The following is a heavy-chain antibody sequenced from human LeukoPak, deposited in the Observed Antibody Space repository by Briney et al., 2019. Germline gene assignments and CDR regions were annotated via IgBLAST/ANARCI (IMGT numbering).Heavy chain of an antibody. CDR1: GYTFTTYA. D-gene: IGHD3-10*01. Sequence: ASVKVSCKASGYTFTTYAIHWVRQAPGQRLEWMGWINAGNGNTKYSQKFQGRVTMTRNTSISTAYMELSSLRSEDTAVYYCARGPPVRISYYYYMDVWGKGTTVTISS. J-gene: IGHJ6*03. V-gene: IGHV1-3*01. CDR3: ARGPPVRISYYYYMDV. CDR2: INAGNGNT.